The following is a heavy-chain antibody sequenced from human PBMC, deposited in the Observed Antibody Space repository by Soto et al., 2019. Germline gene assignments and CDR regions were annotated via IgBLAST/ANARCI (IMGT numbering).Heavy chain of an antibody. Sequence: ASVKVSCKASGYTFTSNSIGWVRQAPGQGLEWMGWINVYNGNTKYAQQLQGRVTLTTDTSTSTAYMDLRSLRSDDTAVYYCSMISSASRGWLLGNWGQGTLVTVSS. CDR2: INVYNGNT. J-gene: IGHJ4*02. V-gene: IGHV1-18*04. CDR1: GYTFTSNS. CDR3: SMISSASRGWLLGN. D-gene: IGHD6-19*01.